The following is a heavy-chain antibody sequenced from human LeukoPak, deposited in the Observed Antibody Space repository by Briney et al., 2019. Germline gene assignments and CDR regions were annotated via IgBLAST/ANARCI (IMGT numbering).Heavy chain of an antibody. CDR2: MNPNSGNT. CDR3: ARDLSSSSLHARFDP. V-gene: IGHV1-8*01. J-gene: IGHJ5*02. D-gene: IGHD6-13*01. Sequence: ASVKVSCKASGYTFTSYDINWVRQATGQGLEWMGWMNPNSGNTGYAQKFQGRVTMTRNTSISTAYMELSSLRSEDTAVYYCARDLSSSSLHARFDPWGQGTLVTVSS. CDR1: GYTFTSYD.